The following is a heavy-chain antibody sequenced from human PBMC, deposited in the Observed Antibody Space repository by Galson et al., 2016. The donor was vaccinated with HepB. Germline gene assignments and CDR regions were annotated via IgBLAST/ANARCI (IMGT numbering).Heavy chain of an antibody. CDR3: ASDPGTPFPLDF. CDR1: FTNYG. J-gene: IGHJ4*02. Sequence: FTNYGFSWVRQVPGQGLEWMGWISSYNGNTRYAQNLQDRVTMTTDTSTSTAYMELRSLTSDDTAVYYCASDPGTPFPLDFWGQGTLVTVSS. V-gene: IGHV1-18*04. D-gene: IGHD2-15*01. CDR2: ISSYNGNT.